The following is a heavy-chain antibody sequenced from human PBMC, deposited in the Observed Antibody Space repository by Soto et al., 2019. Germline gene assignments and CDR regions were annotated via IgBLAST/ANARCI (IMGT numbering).Heavy chain of an antibody. CDR3: AHIPNYYQYDWFDP. CDR1: GFSLTTRGVG. Sequence: QITLKESGPPLVKPTQTLTLTCTFSGFSLTTRGVGVGWIRQPRGKALECLALIYWDDDKRYSPSLQSRLSITKDTSKNQVVLTMTNVDPVDTATYYCAHIPNYYQYDWFDPWGQGTLVSVSS. J-gene: IGHJ5*02. CDR2: IYWDDDK. V-gene: IGHV2-5*02. D-gene: IGHD3-16*01.